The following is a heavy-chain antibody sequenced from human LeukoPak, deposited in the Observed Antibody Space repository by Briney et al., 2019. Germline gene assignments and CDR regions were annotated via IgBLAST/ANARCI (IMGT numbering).Heavy chain of an antibody. CDR2: ISYSGST. D-gene: IGHD3-10*01. Sequence: PSETLSLTCTVSGGSMNNYYWSCVRQSPEKGLEWIWYISYSGSTNSNPSLKSRVTISLDTSKNQFSLKLTSVTAADTAVYYCASQKLLWFGELSYFDYWGQGTLVTVSS. CDR1: GGSMNNYY. CDR3: ASQKLLWFGELSYFDY. V-gene: IGHV4-59*01. J-gene: IGHJ4*02.